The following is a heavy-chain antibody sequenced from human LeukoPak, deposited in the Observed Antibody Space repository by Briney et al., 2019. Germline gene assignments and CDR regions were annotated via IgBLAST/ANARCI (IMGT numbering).Heavy chain of an antibody. CDR2: IYYSGST. J-gene: IGHJ5*02. D-gene: IGHD3-10*01. CDR1: GGSLSSSSYY. V-gene: IGHV4-39*01. CDR3: ARLLWFGELRFDP. Sequence: SETLSLTCTVSGGSLSSSSYYWRWIRQPPGKGLEWIGSIYYSGSTYYNPSLKSRVTISIDTSKNQFSLKLSCVTAADTAVYYCARLLWFGELRFDPWGQGTLVTVSS.